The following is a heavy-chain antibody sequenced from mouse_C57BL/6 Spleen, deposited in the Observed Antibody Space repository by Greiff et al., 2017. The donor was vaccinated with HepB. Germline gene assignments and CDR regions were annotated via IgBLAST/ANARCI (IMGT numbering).Heavy chain of an antibody. V-gene: IGHV14-3*01. CDR3: ARWDYYGSSSFDY. J-gene: IGHJ2*01. CDR1: GFNIKNTY. CDR2: IDPANGNT. D-gene: IGHD1-1*01. Sequence: EVQLQQSVAELVRPGASVKLSCTASGFNIKNTYMHWVKQRPEQGLEWIGRIDPANGNTKYAPKFQGKATITADTSSNTAYLQLSSLTSEDTAIYDCARWDYYGSSSFDYWGQGTTLTVSS.